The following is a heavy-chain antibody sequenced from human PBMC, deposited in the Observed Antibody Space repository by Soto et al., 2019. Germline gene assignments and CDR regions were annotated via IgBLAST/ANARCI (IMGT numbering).Heavy chain of an antibody. J-gene: IGHJ5*02. D-gene: IGHD2-15*01. V-gene: IGHV4-59*01. CDR2: IYYSGST. Sequence: SETLSVTCTVSGGSISSCSWSWSRQPPGKGLEWIGYIYYSGSTNYNPSLKSRVTISVDTSKNQFSLKLSSVTAADTAVYYCARDGYCSGGSCRYNWFDPWGQGTLVTIS. CDR1: GGSISSCS. CDR3: ARDGYCSGGSCRYNWFDP.